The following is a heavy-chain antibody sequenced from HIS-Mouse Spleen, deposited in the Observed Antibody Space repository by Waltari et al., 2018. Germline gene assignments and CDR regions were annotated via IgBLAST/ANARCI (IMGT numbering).Heavy chain of an antibody. Sequence: QVQLVQSGAEVKKPGASVKVSCKASGYTFTSYDINWVRQATGQGLEWMGLMNPTRCKTGYAKEFQSQVTMTRNTSISTAYMELVSLRSEDTAVYYCARVYYDFWSGYYYWGQGTLVTVSS. J-gene: IGHJ4*02. CDR3: ARVYYDFWSGYYY. CDR1: GYTFTSYD. V-gene: IGHV1-8*01. CDR2: MNPTRCKT. D-gene: IGHD3-3*01.